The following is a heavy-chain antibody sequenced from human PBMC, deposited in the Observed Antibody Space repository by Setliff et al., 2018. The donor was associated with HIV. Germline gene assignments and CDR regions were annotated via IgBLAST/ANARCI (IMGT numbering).Heavy chain of an antibody. V-gene: IGHV3-7*01. D-gene: IGHD4-17*01. CDR3: ARDSKETTVVTKTGELSAGLDI. CDR2: IKQDGSEK. J-gene: IGHJ3*02. CDR1: GFIFSDYW. Sequence: PGGSLRLSCVASGFIFSDYWMSWVRQAPGKGLEWVANIKQDGSEKYYVESVKGRFSLSRDNTRRSLYLQMNSLRAEDTAVYYCARDSKETTVVTKTGELSAGLDIWGQGTVVTVSS.